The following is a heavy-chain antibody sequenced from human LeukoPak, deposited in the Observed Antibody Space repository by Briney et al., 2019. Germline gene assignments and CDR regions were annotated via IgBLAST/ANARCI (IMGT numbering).Heavy chain of an antibody. J-gene: IGHJ2*01. CDR2: IYYSGST. CDR1: GGSISSYY. CDR3: ARAQGYGPRTRYWYFDL. D-gene: IGHD4-17*01. Sequence: SETLSLTCTVSGGSISSYYWSWIRQPPGKGLEWIGYIYYSGSTNYNPSPKSRVTISVDTSKNQFSLKLSSVTAADTAVYYCARAQGYGPRTRYWYFDLWGRGTLVTVSS. V-gene: IGHV4-59*01.